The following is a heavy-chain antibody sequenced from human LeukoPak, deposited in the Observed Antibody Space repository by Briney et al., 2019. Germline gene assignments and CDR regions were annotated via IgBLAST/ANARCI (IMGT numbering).Heavy chain of an antibody. CDR3: ARCIAARRALNDY. V-gene: IGHV4-34*09. D-gene: IGHD6-6*01. CDR2: INHSGST. J-gene: IGHJ4*02. CDR1: GGSFSGYY. Sequence: SETLSLTCAVYGGSFSGYYWSWIRQPPGKGLEWIGEINHSGSTNYNPSLKSRVTISVDTSKNQFSLKLSSVTAAGTAVYYCARCIAARRALNDYWGQGTLVTVSS.